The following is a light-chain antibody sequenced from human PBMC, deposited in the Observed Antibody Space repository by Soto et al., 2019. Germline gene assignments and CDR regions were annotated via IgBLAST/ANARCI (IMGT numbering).Light chain of an antibody. J-gene: IGKJ3*01. CDR2: AAP. Sequence: DIKMTQSPTSLSASVGDRVNITCRASQGIRNYVAWYQQIPGKAPKLLIYAAPTLQSGVPSRFSGSGSGTDFTLTINGLQPEDVATYSCQKYSSVPVFGPWTKVEIK. CDR3: QKYSSVPV. V-gene: IGKV1-27*01. CDR1: QGIRNY.